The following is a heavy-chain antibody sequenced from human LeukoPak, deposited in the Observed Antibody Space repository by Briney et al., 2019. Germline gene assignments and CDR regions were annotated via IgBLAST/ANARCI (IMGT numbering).Heavy chain of an antibody. J-gene: IGHJ4*02. D-gene: IGHD1-26*01. CDR1: GFTFSSYA. Sequence: GGSLRLSCAVSGFTFSSYAMSWFRQAPGKGLEWVAFIRSKPYGGTTEYAASVNGRFTISRDDSKSIAYLQMNSLKTEDTAMYYCTRGWDPFHYWGQGTLVTVSS. CDR2: IRSKPYGGTT. V-gene: IGHV3-49*03. CDR3: TRGWDPFHY.